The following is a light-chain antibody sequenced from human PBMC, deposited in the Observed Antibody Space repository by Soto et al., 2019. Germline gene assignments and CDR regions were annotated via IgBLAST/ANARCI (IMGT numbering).Light chain of an antibody. J-gene: IGKJ5*01. CDR3: QQYNNWSPIT. Sequence: EIVMTQSPATLSVSPGERATLSCRASQSVSSNLAGYQQKPGQAPRLLIYGASTRATGSPARFSGSGSGTEFTLTISSLQSEDFAVYYCQQYNNWSPITFGQGTRLEIK. CDR1: QSVSSN. V-gene: IGKV3-15*01. CDR2: GAS.